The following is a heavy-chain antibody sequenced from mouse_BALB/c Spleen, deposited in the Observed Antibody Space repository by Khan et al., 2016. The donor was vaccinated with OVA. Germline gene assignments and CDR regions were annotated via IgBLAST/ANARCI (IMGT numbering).Heavy chain of an antibody. CDR2: TNPGRGGS. Sequence: QVQLQQSGAELVRPGTSVKVSCKASGYAFTNYLIEWVKQRPGQGVEWIGLTNPGRGGSNNKEILKGKRTQTTDKDYRTDYKKLSSRTTDDSAVFFFARSRYGYYRLYFHVFGSSTPFTVSS. CDR1: GYAFTNYL. V-gene: IGHV1-54*01. J-gene: IGHJ1*01. D-gene: IGHD2-3*01. CDR3: ARSRYGYYRLYFHV.